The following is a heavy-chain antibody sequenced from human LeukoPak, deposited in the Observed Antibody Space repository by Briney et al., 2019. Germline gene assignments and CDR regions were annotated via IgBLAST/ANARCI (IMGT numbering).Heavy chain of an antibody. CDR2: IKQDGSEK. D-gene: IGHD6-19*01. J-gene: IGHJ5*02. CDR1: GFTFSSYW. V-gene: IGHV3-7*01. CDR3: ARHKSSGWYQNWFDP. Sequence: GGSLRLSCAASGFTFSSYWMSWVRQAPGKGLEWVANIKQDGSEKYYVDSVKGRFTISRDNAKNSLYLQMNSLRAEDTAVYYCARHKSSGWYQNWFDPWGQGTLVTVSS.